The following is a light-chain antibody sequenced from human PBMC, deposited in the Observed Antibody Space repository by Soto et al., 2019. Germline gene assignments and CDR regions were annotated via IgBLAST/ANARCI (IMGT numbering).Light chain of an antibody. CDR2: DAS. Sequence: ENHMTQSPSTLSASVVDRFTVKSRASQSVRSWLAWYQQKPGKAPKLLIYDASSLESGVPSRFSGSGSGTDFTLTISSLQAEDFATYYCQKSYNTLINCGNGQRRAIK. V-gene: IGKV1-5*01. CDR3: QKSYNTLIN. J-gene: IGKJ5*01. CDR1: QSVRSW.